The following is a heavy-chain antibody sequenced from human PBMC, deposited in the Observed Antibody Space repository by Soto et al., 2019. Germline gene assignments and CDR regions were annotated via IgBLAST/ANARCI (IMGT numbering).Heavy chain of an antibody. CDR2: IIPISETT. V-gene: IGHV1-69*01. J-gene: IGHJ6*02. CDR1: GGTFSSYA. D-gene: IGHD3-3*02. Sequence: QVQLVQSGAEVKKPGSSVKVSCKASGGTFSSYAISWVRQAPGQGLEGMGGIIPISETTNYSQKFQGRVTLSADYSKSTPNTDLSSLRSADTAVYNCARASDISTILDIYCVSYYGRGVWGLASTGSDSS. CDR3: ARASDISTILDIYCVSYYGRGV.